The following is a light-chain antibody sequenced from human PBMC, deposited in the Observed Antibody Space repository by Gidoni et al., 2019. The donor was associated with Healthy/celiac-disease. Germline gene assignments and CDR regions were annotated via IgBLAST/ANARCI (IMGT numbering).Light chain of an antibody. Sequence: QSVLTQPPSVSGAPGQRVTISCPGSSSNIGAGYDVPWYQHLPGTAPKLLIYGNSNRPSGVPDRFSGSKSGTSASLAITGLQAEDEADYYCQSYDSSLSGVVFGGGTKLTVL. CDR1: SSNIGAGYD. CDR2: GNS. CDR3: QSYDSSLSGVV. V-gene: IGLV1-40*01. J-gene: IGLJ2*01.